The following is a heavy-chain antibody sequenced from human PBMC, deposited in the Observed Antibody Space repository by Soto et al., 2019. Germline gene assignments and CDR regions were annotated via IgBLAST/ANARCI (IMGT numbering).Heavy chain of an antibody. J-gene: IGHJ6*02. CDR2: TYYRSKWYN. CDR1: GDSVASKSAA. V-gene: IGHV6-1*01. CDR3: ARGRQQLATLRPYYYYYGMDV. D-gene: IGHD6-13*01. Sequence: SQTVSLTCAISGDSVASKSAAWNWIRQSPSRGVEWLGRTYYRSKWYNDYAVSVKSRITINPDTSKNQFSLQLNSVTPEDTAVYYCARGRQQLATLRPYYYYYGMDVWGQGTTVTVSS.